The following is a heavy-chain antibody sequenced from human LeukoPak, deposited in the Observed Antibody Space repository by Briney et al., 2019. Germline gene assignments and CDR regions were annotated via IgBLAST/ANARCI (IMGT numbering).Heavy chain of an antibody. CDR3: ARDDVAVTCALDF. J-gene: IGHJ4*02. Sequence: GRSLRLSGAASGYTFSSYGMHWVRQAPGKGLEWVAVIWYDGSNKYYADSVKGRFTISRDNSKNTLYLQMNSLRAEDTAVYYCARDDVAVTCALDFWGQGTLVTVSS. V-gene: IGHV3-33*01. CDR1: GYTFSSYG. CDR2: IWYDGSNK. D-gene: IGHD2-21*02.